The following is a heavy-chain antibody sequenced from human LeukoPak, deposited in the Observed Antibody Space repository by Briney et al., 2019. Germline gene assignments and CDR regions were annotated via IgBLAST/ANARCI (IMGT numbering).Heavy chain of an antibody. CDR2: ISWNSGSI. D-gene: IGHD1-26*01. V-gene: IGHV3-9*01. J-gene: IGHJ4*02. Sequence: GGSLRLSCAASGFTFDDYAMHWVRQAPGKGLEWVSGISWNSGSIGYADSVKGRFTISRDNAKNSLCLQMNSLRAEDTALYYCAKVPSSSGSYASGYFDYWGQGTLVTVSS. CDR1: GFTFDDYA. CDR3: AKVPSSSGSYASGYFDY.